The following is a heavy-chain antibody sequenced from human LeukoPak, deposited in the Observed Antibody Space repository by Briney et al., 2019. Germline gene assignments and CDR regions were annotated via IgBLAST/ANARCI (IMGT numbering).Heavy chain of an antibody. V-gene: IGHV3-72*01. Sequence: GGSLRLSCAASGFTFSDHYTDWVRQAPGKGLEWVGRTRNKANSYTTEYAASVKGRFTISRDASKNSLYLQMNSLKTEDTAVYYCATSWRSTAFDYWGQGTLVTVSS. CDR1: GFTFSDHY. CDR2: TRNKANSYTT. CDR3: ATSWRSTAFDY. J-gene: IGHJ4*02.